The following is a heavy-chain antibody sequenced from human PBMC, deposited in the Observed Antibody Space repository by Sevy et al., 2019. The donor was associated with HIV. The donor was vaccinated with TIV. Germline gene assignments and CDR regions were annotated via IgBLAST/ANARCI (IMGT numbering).Heavy chain of an antibody. Sequence: GGSLRLSCEASGFDFSSHWMQWVSQAPGKGLVWVSRMNTDGSSTNYADSVKGRFTISRDNAKNTLYLEMNNLRDEDTALYYCATPRFDFWGPGTLVTVSS. J-gene: IGHJ4*02. CDR2: MNTDGSST. V-gene: IGHV3-74*01. CDR3: ATPRFDF. CDR1: GFDFSSHW.